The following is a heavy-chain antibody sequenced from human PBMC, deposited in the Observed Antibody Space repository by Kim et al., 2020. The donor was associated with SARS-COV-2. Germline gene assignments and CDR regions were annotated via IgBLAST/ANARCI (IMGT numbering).Heavy chain of an antibody. Sequence: SETLSLTCTVSGGSISSYYWSWIRQPPGKGLEWIGYIYYSGSTNYNPSLKSRVTISVDTSKNQFSLKLSSVTAADTAVDDCSRDGPASTYYDILTPYYY. D-gene: IGHD3-9*01. J-gene: IGHJ6*01. CDR1: GGSISSYY. V-gene: IGHV4-59*13. CDR3: SRDGPASTYYDILTPYYY. CDR2: IYYSGST.